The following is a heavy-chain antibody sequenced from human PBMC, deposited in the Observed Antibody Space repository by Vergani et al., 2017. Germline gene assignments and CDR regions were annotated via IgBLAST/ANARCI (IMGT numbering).Heavy chain of an antibody. CDR3: AKTLVDTAPDYYYYYMDV. J-gene: IGHJ6*03. Sequence: QVQLVESGGGVVQPGRSLRLSCAASGFTFSSYGMHWVRQAPGKGLEWVAVISYDGSNKYYADSVKGRFTISRDNSKNTLYLQMNSLRAEDTAVYYCAKTLVDTAPDYYYYYMDVWGKGTTVTVS. D-gene: IGHD5-18*01. CDR1: GFTFSSYG. CDR2: ISYDGSNK. V-gene: IGHV3-30*18.